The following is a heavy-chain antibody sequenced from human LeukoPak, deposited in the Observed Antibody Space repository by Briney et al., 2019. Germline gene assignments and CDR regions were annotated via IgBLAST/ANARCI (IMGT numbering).Heavy chain of an antibody. J-gene: IGHJ4*02. CDR2: ISSTGSTI. Sequence: GGSLRLSCAASGFTFSSYEMDWVRQAPGKGLEWVSYISSTGSTIYYADSVKGRFTISRDNAKNSLYLQMNSLRAEDTAVYYCASDYYDRSQYWGQGTLVTVSS. V-gene: IGHV3-48*03. CDR1: GFTFSSYE. CDR3: ASDYYDRSQY. D-gene: IGHD3-22*01.